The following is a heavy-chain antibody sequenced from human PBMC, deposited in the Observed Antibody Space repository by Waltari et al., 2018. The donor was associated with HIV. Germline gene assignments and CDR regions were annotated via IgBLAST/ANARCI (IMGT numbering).Heavy chain of an antibody. CDR3: ARDESIVGATTPTRPPSYFDY. CDR2: IYHSGST. CDR1: GYSISSGYY. D-gene: IGHD1-26*01. J-gene: IGHJ4*02. Sequence: QVQLQESGPGLVKPSETLSLTCTVSGYSISSGYYWGWIRQPPGKGLEWIGSIYHSGSTYYKPSLKSRVTISVDTSKNQFSLKLSSVTTADTAVYYCARDESIVGATTPTRPPSYFDYWGQGTLVTVSS. V-gene: IGHV4-38-2*02.